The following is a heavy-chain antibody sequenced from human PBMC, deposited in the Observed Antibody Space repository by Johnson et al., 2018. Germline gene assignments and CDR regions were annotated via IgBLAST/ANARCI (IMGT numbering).Heavy chain of an antibody. J-gene: IGHJ3*02. CDR3: AKYLTDAFDI. Sequence: VQLVESGGGLVQPGRSLRLSCAASEFAFRSYAMHWVRQAPGKGLEWVSGISWNSGRIGYADSVKGRFSISRDSAKNTRYLQMNSLRGEDRAVYYCAKYLTDAFDIWGQGTMVTVSS. CDR2: ISWNSGRI. D-gene: IGHD3-9*01. CDR1: EFAFRSYA. V-gene: IGHV3-9*01.